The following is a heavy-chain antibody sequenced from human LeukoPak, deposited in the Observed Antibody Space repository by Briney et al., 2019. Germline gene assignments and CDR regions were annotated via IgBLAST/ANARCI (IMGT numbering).Heavy chain of an antibody. CDR2: ISSSGSAI. J-gene: IGHJ4*02. D-gene: IGHD1-26*01. CDR3: VKDSPPRYSGSPPAY. V-gene: IGHV3-48*01. CDR1: GFTSSSYG. Sequence: GGSLRLSCVGSGFTSSSYGMNWVRQAPGKGLEWVSYISSSGSAIHYADSVKGRFTISRDNAKNSLYLQMNSLRADDTAVYYCVKDSPPRYSGSPPAYWGQGTLVTVSS.